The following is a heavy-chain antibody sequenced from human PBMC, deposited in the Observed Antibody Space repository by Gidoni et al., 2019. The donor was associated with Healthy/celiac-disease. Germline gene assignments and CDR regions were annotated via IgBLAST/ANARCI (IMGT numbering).Heavy chain of an antibody. CDR1: GVTVSSHW. CDR2: IKQDGSEK. J-gene: IGHJ4*02. V-gene: IGHV3-7*01. Sequence: EVQLVVSGRGWCQPGGSLRLCCAASGVTVSSHWMGWVRQAPGKGLELVAKIKQDGSEKYYVDSVKGRFTISRDNAKNSLYLQMNSLRAEDTAVYYCARVPIVVVPAAIVNYFDYWGQGTLVTVSS. D-gene: IGHD2-2*01. CDR3: ARVPIVVVPAAIVNYFDY.